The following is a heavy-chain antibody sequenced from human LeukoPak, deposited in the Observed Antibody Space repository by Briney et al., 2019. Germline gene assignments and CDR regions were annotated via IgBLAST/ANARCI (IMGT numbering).Heavy chain of an antibody. CDR2: IYFSGNT. CDR1: GGSISSSNW. J-gene: IGHJ4*02. CDR3: ARRKSGTYGSWIDY. D-gene: IGHD1-26*01. V-gene: IGHV4-4*02. Sequence: PSETLSLTCAVSGGSISSSNWWSWVRQPPGKELEWIGYIYFSGNTNYNPSLKSRVTMSVDTSKNQFSLSLSSVTVADTAVYYCARRKSGTYGSWIDYWGQGTVVTVSS.